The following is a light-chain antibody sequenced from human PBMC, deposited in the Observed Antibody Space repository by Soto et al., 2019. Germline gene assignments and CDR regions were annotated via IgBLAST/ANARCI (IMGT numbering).Light chain of an antibody. CDR3: QQYNNWPPA. CDR2: GAS. V-gene: IGKV3-15*01. J-gene: IGKJ2*01. Sequence: EIVMTQSPATLSVSPGERATLSCRASQSVSRNLAWYQQKPGQAPRLLIYGASTRATGIPARFSGGGSGTEFTLTISSLQSEDFAVYYCQQYNNWPPAFGQGTKLEIK. CDR1: QSVSRN.